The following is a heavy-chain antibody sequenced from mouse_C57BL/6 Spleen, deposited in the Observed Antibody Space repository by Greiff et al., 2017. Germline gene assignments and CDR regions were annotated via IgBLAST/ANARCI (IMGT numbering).Heavy chain of an antibody. Sequence: EVKLQQSVAELVRPGASVKLSCTASGFNIKNTYMHWVKQRPEQGLEWIGRIDPANGNTKYAPKFPGKATITADTSSNTAYLQLSSLTSEDTAIYYCASHGYDKGYYFDYWGQGTTLTVSS. V-gene: IGHV14-3*01. D-gene: IGHD2-2*01. CDR1: GFNIKNTY. J-gene: IGHJ2*01. CDR3: ASHGYDKGYYFDY. CDR2: IDPANGNT.